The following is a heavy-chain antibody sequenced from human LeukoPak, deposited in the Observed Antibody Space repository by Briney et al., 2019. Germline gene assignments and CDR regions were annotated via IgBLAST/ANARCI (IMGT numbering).Heavy chain of an antibody. Sequence: QSGGSLRLSCAASGFTFSSYGMSWVRQAPGKGLEWVSAISGSGGSTYYADSVKGRFTISRDNSKNTLYLQMNSLRAEDTAVYYCAKCDPRILTGVNWFDPWGQGTLVTVSS. CDR2: ISGSGGST. CDR3: AKCDPRILTGVNWFDP. J-gene: IGHJ5*02. CDR1: GFTFSSYG. D-gene: IGHD3-9*01. V-gene: IGHV3-23*01.